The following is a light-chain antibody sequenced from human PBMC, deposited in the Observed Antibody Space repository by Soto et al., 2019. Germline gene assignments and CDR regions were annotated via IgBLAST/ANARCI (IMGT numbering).Light chain of an antibody. CDR3: CSYAGRSTFVV. Sequence: QSALTQPASVSGSPGQSITISCTGTSSDVGSYNFVSWYQQHPGKAPKLMIYEGSKRPSGISDRFSGSKSGSTASLTISGLQAEDEADYYCCSYAGRSTFVVFGGGTKLTVL. V-gene: IGLV2-23*03. J-gene: IGLJ2*01. CDR2: EGS. CDR1: SSDVGSYNF.